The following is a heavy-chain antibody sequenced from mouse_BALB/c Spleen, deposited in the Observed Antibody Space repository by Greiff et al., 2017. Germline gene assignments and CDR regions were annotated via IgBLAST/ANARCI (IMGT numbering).Heavy chain of an antibody. D-gene: IGHD2-4*01. CDR1: GFSLTSYG. J-gene: IGHJ3*01. CDR2: IWAGGST. CDR3: ARDYYDYDGAWFAY. V-gene: IGHV2-9*02. Sequence: VQLVESGPGLVAPSQSLSITCTVSGFSLTSYGVHWVRQPPGKGLEWLGVIWAGGSTNYNSALMSRLSISKDNSKSQVFLKMNSLQTDDTAMYYCARDYYDYDGAWFAYWGQGTLVTVSA.